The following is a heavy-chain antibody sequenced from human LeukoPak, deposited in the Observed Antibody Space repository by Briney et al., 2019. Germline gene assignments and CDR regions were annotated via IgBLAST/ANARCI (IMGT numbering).Heavy chain of an antibody. V-gene: IGHV3-23*01. CDR1: GFTFSSYG. D-gene: IGHD3-3*01. Sequence: GGSLRLSCAASGFTFSSYGMSWVRQAPGKGLEWVSAISGSGGSTYYADSVKGRFTISRDNSKNTLYLQMNSVRAEDTAVYYCAKGSSRGYDFWSGYPSFDYWGQGTLVTVSS. CDR2: ISGSGGST. J-gene: IGHJ4*02. CDR3: AKGSSRGYDFWSGYPSFDY.